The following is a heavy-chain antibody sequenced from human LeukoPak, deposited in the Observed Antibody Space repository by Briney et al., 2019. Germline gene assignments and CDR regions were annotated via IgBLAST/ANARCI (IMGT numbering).Heavy chain of an antibody. Sequence: GGSLRRSCAASGFTFNSYTMMWVRQAPGKGLEYVSSIISSSSRIFYADSVRGRFTISRDNAKNSLYLQMNSLRAEDTAVYYCARVLVGYHGYSSAWYTDYWGQGTLVSVSS. D-gene: IGHD6-19*01. V-gene: IGHV3-21*01. CDR2: IISSSSRI. CDR1: GFTFNSYT. J-gene: IGHJ4*02. CDR3: ARVLVGYHGYSSAWYTDY.